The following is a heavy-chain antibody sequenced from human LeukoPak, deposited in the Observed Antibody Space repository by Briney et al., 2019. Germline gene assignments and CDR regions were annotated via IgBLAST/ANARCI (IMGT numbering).Heavy chain of an antibody. Sequence: SETLSLTCTVSGDSIDPYYWTWVRQPPGKGLEYIGHVYYSGSTNYNPSLKSRVTMSVDTSKNQFSLMVTSVTAADTAVYYCARIGSGSYYTTCEPNYHYYFMDVWGKGTTVTVSS. CDR2: VYYSGST. D-gene: IGHD3-10*01. J-gene: IGHJ6*03. CDR3: ARIGSGSYYTTCEPNYHYYFMDV. V-gene: IGHV4-59*01. CDR1: GDSIDPYY.